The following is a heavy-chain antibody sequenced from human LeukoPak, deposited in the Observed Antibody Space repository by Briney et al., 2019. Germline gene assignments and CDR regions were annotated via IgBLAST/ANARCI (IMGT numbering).Heavy chain of an antibody. Sequence: SETLSLTCTVSGGAISSYYWSWIRQPPGKGLEWIGYIYYSGSTNYNPSLKSRVTISVDTSKTQFSLKLSSVTAADTAVYYCARRRPYQLPEIYYYYYGMDVWGQGTTVTVSS. CDR3: ARRRPYQLPEIYYYYYGMDV. CDR2: IYYSGST. J-gene: IGHJ6*02. CDR1: GGAISSYY. D-gene: IGHD2-2*01. V-gene: IGHV4-59*08.